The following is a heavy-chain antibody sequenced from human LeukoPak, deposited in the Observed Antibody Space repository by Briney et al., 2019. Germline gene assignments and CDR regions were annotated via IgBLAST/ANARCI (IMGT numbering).Heavy chain of an antibody. Sequence: SETLSLTCTVSGASIRSSYWSWLRQPPGKGLEWIGYIYCTGSTNSNPSLKSRVTVSVDTSKNQFSLKLSSMTAADTAVYYCARLDRSGYEMGGTWFDPWGQGTLVTVSS. CDR3: ARLDRSGYEMGGTWFDP. V-gene: IGHV4-59*08. J-gene: IGHJ5*02. CDR1: GASIRSSY. D-gene: IGHD3-22*01. CDR2: IYCTGST.